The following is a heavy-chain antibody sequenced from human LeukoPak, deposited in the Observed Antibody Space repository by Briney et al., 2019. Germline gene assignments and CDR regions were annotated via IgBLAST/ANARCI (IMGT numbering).Heavy chain of an antibody. CDR1: GFTFSSYG. CDR2: IRSKAYGGTT. J-gene: IGHJ4*02. Sequence: GGSLRLSCAASGFTFSSYGMSWVRQAPGKGLEWVGFIRSKAYGGTTEYAASVKGRFTISRDDSKSIAYLQMNSLKTEDTAVYYCTSAAEFYDSSGYYSDYWGQGTLVTVSS. V-gene: IGHV3-49*04. D-gene: IGHD3-22*01. CDR3: TSAAEFYDSSGYYSDY.